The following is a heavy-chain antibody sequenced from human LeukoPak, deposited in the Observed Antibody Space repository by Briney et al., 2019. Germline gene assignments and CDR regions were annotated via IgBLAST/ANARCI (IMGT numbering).Heavy chain of an antibody. Sequence: PGGSLRLSCAASGFTFDNYAMHWVRQAPGKGLEWVSGISWNSGSIGYADSVKGRFTISRDNAKNSLYLQMNSRRAEDTALYYCAKSADPDLYGGNPLDYWGQGTLVTVSS. CDR3: AKSADPDLYGGNPLDY. V-gene: IGHV3-9*01. CDR1: GFTFDNYA. D-gene: IGHD4-23*01. CDR2: ISWNSGSI. J-gene: IGHJ4*02.